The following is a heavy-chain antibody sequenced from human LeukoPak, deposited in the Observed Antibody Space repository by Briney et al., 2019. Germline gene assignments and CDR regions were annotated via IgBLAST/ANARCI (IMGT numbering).Heavy chain of an antibody. CDR2: IRSKANSYAT. D-gene: IGHD3-22*01. CDR3: TRPLITMIGRDV. Sequence: GGSLRLSCAASGFTFSGSAMHWVRQASGEGLEWVGRIRSKANSYATAYAASVKGRFTISRDDSKNTAYLQMNSLKTEDTAVYYCTRPLITMIGRDVWGKGTTVTVSS. CDR1: GFTFSGSA. V-gene: IGHV3-73*01. J-gene: IGHJ6*04.